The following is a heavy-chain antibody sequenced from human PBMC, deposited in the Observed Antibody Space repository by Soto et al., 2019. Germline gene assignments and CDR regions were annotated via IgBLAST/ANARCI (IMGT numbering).Heavy chain of an antibody. V-gene: IGHV4-39*01. CDR2: IYYSGST. CDR1: GGSISTSSYF. Sequence: NPSETLSLTCTASGGSISTSSYFWGWIRQPPGKGLEWIGTIYYSGSTYYNPSLKSRVTISVDTSKNQFSLKLSSVTAADTAVYYCARLEGDYLGFDYWGQGALVTVSS. D-gene: IGHD4-17*01. CDR3: ARLEGDYLGFDY. J-gene: IGHJ4*02.